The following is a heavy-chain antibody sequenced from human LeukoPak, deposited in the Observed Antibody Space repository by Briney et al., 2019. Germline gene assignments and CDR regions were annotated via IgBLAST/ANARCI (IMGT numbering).Heavy chain of an antibody. D-gene: IGHD3-16*02. CDR2: ISGSGGST. Sequence: GGSLRLSCAASGFTFSSYAMSWVRQAPGKGLEWVSAISGSGGSTYYADSVKGRFTISRDNSKNTLYLQMNSLRAEDTAVYYCAKVNDYVWGSYRYPDAFDIWGQGTMVTVSS. V-gene: IGHV3-23*01. J-gene: IGHJ3*02. CDR3: AKVNDYVWGSYRYPDAFDI. CDR1: GFTFSSYA.